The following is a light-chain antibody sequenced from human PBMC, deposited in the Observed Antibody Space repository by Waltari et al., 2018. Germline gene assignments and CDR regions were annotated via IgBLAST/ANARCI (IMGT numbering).Light chain of an antibody. J-gene: IGKJ5*01. CDR2: DAS. CDR1: QSVGSS. Sequence: EIVLTQSPVTLSLAPGERATLPCWASQSVGSSLAWYQQKPGQAPRLLMYDASNRATGVPARFNGSGSGTDFTLTIISLQSEDSAVYYCQQCSNWPPITFGQGTRLEIK. CDR3: QQCSNWPPIT. V-gene: IGKV3-11*01.